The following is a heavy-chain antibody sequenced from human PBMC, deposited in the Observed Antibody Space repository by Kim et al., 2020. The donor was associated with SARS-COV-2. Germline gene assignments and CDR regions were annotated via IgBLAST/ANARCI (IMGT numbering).Heavy chain of an antibody. CDR3: ATERHEGGYIT. Sequence: ASVKVSCKASGYTFTSYAVHWVRQAPGQRLEWMGWINAGNGNTRYLQKLQGRVTITRDTSASTAYMELSSLRSEDTAVYYCATERHEGGYITWGQGTMVTVSS. CDR1: GYTFTSYA. D-gene: IGHD3-22*01. CDR2: INAGNGNT. V-gene: IGHV1-3*01. J-gene: IGHJ3*01.